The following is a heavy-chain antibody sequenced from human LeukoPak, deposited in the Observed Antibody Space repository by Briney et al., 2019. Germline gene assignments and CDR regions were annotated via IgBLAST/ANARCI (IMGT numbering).Heavy chain of an antibody. V-gene: IGHV1-2*02. CDR2: INPNNGGT. J-gene: IGHJ4*02. CDR3: ARRLGGSSEGYEF. CDR1: GYTFTDLTEYY. D-gene: IGHD1-26*01. Sequence: VSVKVSCKASGYTFTDLTEYYIHWVRQAPGQGLEWMGWINPNNGGTKYAQKFQGRVTMTRDMSMNTAYMELSSLTSDDTAVYYCARRLGGSSEGYEFWGQGPLVTVSS.